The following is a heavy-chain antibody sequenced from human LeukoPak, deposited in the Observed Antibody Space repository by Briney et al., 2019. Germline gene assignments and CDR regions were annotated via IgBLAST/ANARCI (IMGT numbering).Heavy chain of an antibody. CDR3: ARVVPLSSSDHTTYYFDY. V-gene: IGHV1-46*01. J-gene: IGHJ4*02. CDR2: INPSGGST. D-gene: IGHD6-13*01. Sequence: ASVKVSCKASGYTFTSYYMHWVRQAPGQGLEWMGIINPSGGSTSYAQKFQGRVTMTRDTSTSTVYMELSSLRSEDTAVYYCARVVPLSSSDHTTYYFDYWGQGTLVTVSS. CDR1: GYTFTSYY.